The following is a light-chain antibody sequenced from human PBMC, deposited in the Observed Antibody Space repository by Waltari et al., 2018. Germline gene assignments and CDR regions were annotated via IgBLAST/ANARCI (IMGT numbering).Light chain of an antibody. CDR3: CSYAGIYTLA. Sequence: QSALTQPRSVAGSLGQSVTISSSGTSSDVGGYNYFSWYQQHPGKAPKLIIYDINKRPSGVPDRFSGSKSGNTASLTISRLQSDDEADYYCCSYAGIYTLAFGGGTKLTVL. V-gene: IGLV2-11*01. CDR1: SSDVGGYNY. CDR2: DIN. J-gene: IGLJ2*01.